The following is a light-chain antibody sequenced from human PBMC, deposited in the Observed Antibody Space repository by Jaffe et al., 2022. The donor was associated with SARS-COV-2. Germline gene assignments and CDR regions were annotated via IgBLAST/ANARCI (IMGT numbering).Light chain of an antibody. CDR1: QTISSY. CDR2: AAS. J-gene: IGKJ3*01. Sequence: DIQMTQSPSSLSASVGDRVTITCRASQTISSYLNWFQQKPGKAPKLLIHAASSLQSGVPSRFSGSGSGTDFTLTISSLQPEDFATYYCQQTYNTFPFTFGPGTKVDIK. V-gene: IGKV1-39*01. CDR3: QQTYNTFPFT.